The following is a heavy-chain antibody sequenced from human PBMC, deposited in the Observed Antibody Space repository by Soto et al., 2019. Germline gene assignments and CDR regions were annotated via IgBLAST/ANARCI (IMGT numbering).Heavy chain of an antibody. CDR2: IIPLFGTT. CDR1: GGYFNNRQTLNSYP. J-gene: IGHJ6*02. CDR3: GESWGGENYYYYYAMDV. D-gene: IGHD3-16*01. V-gene: IGHV1-69*06. Sequence: QVQVVQSGAEVKRPGSSVNVSCKASGGYFNNRQTLNSYPISWVRQAPGQGLEWMGGIIPLFGTTNYAQRFSGRITITADKTTRRTSLEVNNVTSDDTAVYYCGESWGGENYYYYYAMDVWGQGTTVTVSS.